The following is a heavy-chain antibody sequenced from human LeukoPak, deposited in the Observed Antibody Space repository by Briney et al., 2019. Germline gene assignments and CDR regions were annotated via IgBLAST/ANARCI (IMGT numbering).Heavy chain of an antibody. CDR2: INPKSGAT. J-gene: IGHJ6*03. V-gene: IGHV1-2*02. CDR3: ARDRGLLYYYYMDV. Sequence: ASVKVSCKASGYTFTGYYMHWVRQAPGQGLEWMGWINPKSGATNYAQKFQGRVTMTRDTSISTAYMELSRLRSDDTAVYYCARDRGLLYYYYMDVWGKGATVTVSS. CDR1: GYTFTGYY. D-gene: IGHD3-10*01.